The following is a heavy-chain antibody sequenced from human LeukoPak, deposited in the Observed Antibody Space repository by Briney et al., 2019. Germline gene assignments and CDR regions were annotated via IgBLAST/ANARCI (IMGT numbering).Heavy chain of an antibody. CDR1: GYSFTSYW. D-gene: IGHD2-15*01. J-gene: IGHJ5*02. CDR3: ARQEYCSGGSCYTWLDP. CDR2: IYPADSDI. V-gene: IGHV5-51*01. Sequence: GESLKISCKGSGYSFTSYWIGWVRQLPGKGLEWMGIIYPADSDIRYSPSFQGQVTISADKSISTAYLQWSSLKASDTAIYYCARQEYCSGGSCYTWLDPWGQGTLVIVSS.